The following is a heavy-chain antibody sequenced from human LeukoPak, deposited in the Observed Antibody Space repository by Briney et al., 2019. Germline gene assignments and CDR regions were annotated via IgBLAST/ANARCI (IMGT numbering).Heavy chain of an antibody. CDR2: IIPIFGTA. V-gene: IGHV1-69*06. D-gene: IGHD2-2*01. CDR1: GGTFSSYA. CDR3: ARGYCSSTSCYPYYYYGMDV. Sequence: ASVKVSCKASGGTFSSYAISWVRQAPGQGLEWMGGIIPIFGTANYAQKFQGRDTITADKSTSTAYMELSSLRSEDTAVYYCARGYCSSTSCYPYYYYGMDVWGKGTTVTVSS. J-gene: IGHJ6*04.